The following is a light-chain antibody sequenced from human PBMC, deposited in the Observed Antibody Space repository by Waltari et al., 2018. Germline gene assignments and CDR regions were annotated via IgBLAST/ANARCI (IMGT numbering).Light chain of an antibody. CDR2: DVS. Sequence: QSALTQPAYVSGSPGQSITISCTGTGTDYNYVSWYQQHPGKAPKLMIYDVSTGPSGLSHRLFGSKSGSTASLNISVLQSEDEADYYCTSYISNNTLRVFGVGTKLTVL. CDR3: TSYISNNTLRV. J-gene: IGLJ2*01. V-gene: IGLV2-14*03. CDR1: GTDYNY.